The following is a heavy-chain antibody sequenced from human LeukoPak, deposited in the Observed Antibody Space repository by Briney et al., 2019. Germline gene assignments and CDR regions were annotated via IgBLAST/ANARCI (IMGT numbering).Heavy chain of an antibody. Sequence: PSQTLSLTCTVSGGSISSGDYYWSWLRQPPGKGLEWIGYIYYSGSTYYNPSLKCRVTISVDTSKNQFSLKLSSVTAADTAVYYCAREGKDAFDIWGQGTMVTVSS. V-gene: IGHV4-30-4*01. CDR2: IYYSGST. D-gene: IGHD3-10*01. J-gene: IGHJ3*02. CDR1: GGSISSGDYY. CDR3: AREGKDAFDI.